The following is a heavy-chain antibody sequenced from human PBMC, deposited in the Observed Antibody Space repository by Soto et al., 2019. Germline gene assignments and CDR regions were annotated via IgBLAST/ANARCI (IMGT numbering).Heavy chain of an antibody. CDR1: GGSISSYY. V-gene: IGHV4-59*08. Sequence: SETLSLTCTVSGGSISSYYWSWFRQPPGKGLEWIGYIYYSGSTNYNPSLKSRVTISVDTSKNQFSLKLSSVTAADTAVYYCARHGFYDYIWGSYLGSLYFDYWGQGTLVTVSS. D-gene: IGHD3-16*02. CDR3: ARHGFYDYIWGSYLGSLYFDY. CDR2: IYYSGST. J-gene: IGHJ4*02.